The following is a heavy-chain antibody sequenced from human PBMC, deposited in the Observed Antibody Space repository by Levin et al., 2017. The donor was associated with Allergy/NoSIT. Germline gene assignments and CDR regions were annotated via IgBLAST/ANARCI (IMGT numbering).Heavy chain of an antibody. CDR2: IYWDDDK. CDR1: GFSLSTSGVG. V-gene: IGHV2-5*02. J-gene: IGHJ2*01. D-gene: IGHD6-13*01. CDR3: AHALGGQQLVMDWYFDL. Sequence: QSGPTLVKPTQTLTLTCTFSGFSLSTSGVGVGWIRQPPGKALEWLALIYWDDDKRYSPSLKSRLTITKDTSKNQVVLTMTNMDPVDTATYYCAHALGGQQLVMDWYFDLWGRGTLVTVSS.